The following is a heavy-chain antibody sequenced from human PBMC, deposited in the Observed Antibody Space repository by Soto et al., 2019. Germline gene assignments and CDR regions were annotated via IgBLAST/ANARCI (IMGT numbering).Heavy chain of an antibody. CDR3: ARSPYVFDYYAYYYYLDV. CDR2: INHSGST. V-gene: IGHV4-34*01. J-gene: IGHJ6*03. D-gene: IGHD3-9*01. Sequence: QVQLQQWGAGLLKPSETLSLTCAVYGGSFSGYYWSWIRQPPGQGLEWVGEINHSGSTNYNPSLKSRVTISVDTSKNQFSLKLSSVTAADTAVYYCARSPYVFDYYAYYYYLDVWGKGTTVTVSS. CDR1: GGSFSGYY.